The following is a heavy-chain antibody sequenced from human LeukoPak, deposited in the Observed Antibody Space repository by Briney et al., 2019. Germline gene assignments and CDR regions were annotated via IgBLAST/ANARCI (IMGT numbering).Heavy chain of an antibody. CDR3: ARETLGLVGATLGFDY. V-gene: IGHV4-61*02. Sequence: SETLSLTCTVSGGSISSGGYYWSWIRQPAGKGLEWIGRIYTSGSTNHNPSLKSRVTISVDTSRNQFSLKLSSVTAADTAVYYCARETLGLVGATLGFDYWGQGTLVTVSS. D-gene: IGHD1-26*01. CDR2: IYTSGST. J-gene: IGHJ4*02. CDR1: GGSISSGGYY.